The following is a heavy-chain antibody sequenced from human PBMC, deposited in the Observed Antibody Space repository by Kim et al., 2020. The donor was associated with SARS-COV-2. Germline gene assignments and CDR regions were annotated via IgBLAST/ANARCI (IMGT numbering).Heavy chain of an antibody. D-gene: IGHD3-9*01. CDR3: ARDGEGVLRYFDWYGMDV. V-gene: IGHV3-11*06. J-gene: IGHJ6*02. Sequence: GGSLRLSCAASGFTFSDYYMSWIRQAPGKGLEWVSYISSSSSYTNYADSVKGLFTISRDNAKNSLYLQMNSLRAEDTAVYYCARDGEGVLRYFDWYGMDVWGQGTTVTVSS. CDR1: GFTFSDYY. CDR2: ISSSSSYT.